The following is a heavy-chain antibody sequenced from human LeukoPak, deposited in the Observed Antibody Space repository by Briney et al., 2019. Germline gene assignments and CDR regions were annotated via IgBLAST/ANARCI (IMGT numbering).Heavy chain of an antibody. CDR2: INHSGST. J-gene: IGHJ4*02. CDR1: GGSIRSSYYY. Sequence: SETLSLTCTVSGGSIRSSYYYWSWIRQPPGKGLEWTGEINHSGSTNYNPSLKSRVTISVDTSKNQFSLKLSSVTAADTAVYYCARGSGWLSYFDYWGQGTLVTVSS. D-gene: IGHD6-19*01. V-gene: IGHV4-39*07. CDR3: ARGSGWLSYFDY.